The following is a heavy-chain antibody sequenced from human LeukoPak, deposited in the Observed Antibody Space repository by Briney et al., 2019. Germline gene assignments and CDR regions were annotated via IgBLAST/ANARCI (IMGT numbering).Heavy chain of an antibody. Sequence: PSETLSLTCTVSGYSISSGYYWGWIRQPPGKGLEWIGSIYHSGSTYYNPSLKSRVTISVDTSKNQFSLKLSSVTAADTAVYYCARDRPHSGYFGNGAFDIWGQGTMVTVSS. CDR1: GYSISSGYY. D-gene: IGHD5-12*01. J-gene: IGHJ3*02. V-gene: IGHV4-38-2*02. CDR3: ARDRPHSGYFGNGAFDI. CDR2: IYHSGST.